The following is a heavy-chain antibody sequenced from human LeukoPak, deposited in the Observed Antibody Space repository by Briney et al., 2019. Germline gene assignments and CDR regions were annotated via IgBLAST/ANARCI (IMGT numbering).Heavy chain of an antibody. V-gene: IGHV1-18*01. Sequence: ASVKVSCKASGYTFTSYGISWVRQAPGQGLEWMGWISAYNGNTNYAQKLQGRVIMTTDTSTSTANMELRSLRSDDTAVYYCARFSPRAMGNYLDFWGQGTLVTVSS. D-gene: IGHD7-27*01. CDR2: ISAYNGNT. CDR1: GYTFTSYG. CDR3: ARFSPRAMGNYLDF. J-gene: IGHJ4*02.